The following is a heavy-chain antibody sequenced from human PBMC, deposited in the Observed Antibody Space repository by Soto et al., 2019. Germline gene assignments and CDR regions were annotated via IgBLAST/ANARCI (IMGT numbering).Heavy chain of an antibody. J-gene: IGHJ4*02. CDR3: PITGIAAGVGFDY. CDR2: ISSSSSTI. CDR1: GFTFSTYS. V-gene: IGHV3-48*02. D-gene: IGHD6-13*01. Sequence: EVQLVESGGGLEQPGGSLRLSCAASGFTFSTYSMNWVRQAPGKGLEWVSYISSSSSTIFYADSVKGRFTISRDNAENSLYLQMNCLRDEDTAVYYCPITGIAAGVGFDYWGQGTLVTVSS.